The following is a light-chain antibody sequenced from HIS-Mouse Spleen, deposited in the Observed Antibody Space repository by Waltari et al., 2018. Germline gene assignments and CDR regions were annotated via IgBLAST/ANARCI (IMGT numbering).Light chain of an antibody. CDR1: SSNIGSNT. CDR3: AAWDDSLNGWV. CDR2: SNN. V-gene: IGLV1-44*01. J-gene: IGLJ3*02. Sequence: QSVLTQPPSASGTPGQRVTISCSGSSSNIGSNTVNWYQQLPGTAPKPLIYSNNQRPSGVPDRFSGSKSGTSASLAISGLQSDDEAAYYCAAWDDSLNGWVFGGGTKLTVL.